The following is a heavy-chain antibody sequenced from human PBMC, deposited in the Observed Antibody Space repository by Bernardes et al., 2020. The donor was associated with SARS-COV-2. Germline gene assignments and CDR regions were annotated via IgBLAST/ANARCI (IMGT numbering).Heavy chain of an antibody. CDR1: GGSISSSSYY. CDR3: ASGHVLLWFGEFDY. CDR2: IYYSGST. V-gene: IGHV4-39*01. J-gene: IGHJ4*02. D-gene: IGHD3-10*01. Sequence: TLSLTCTVSGGSISSSSYYWGWIRQPPGKGLEWIGSIYYSGSTYYNPSLKSRVTISVDTSKNQFSLKLSSVTAADTAVYYCASGHVLLWFGEFDYWGQGTLVTVSS.